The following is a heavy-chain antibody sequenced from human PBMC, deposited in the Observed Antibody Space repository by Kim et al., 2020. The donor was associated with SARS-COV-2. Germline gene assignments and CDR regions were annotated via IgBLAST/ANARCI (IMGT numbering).Heavy chain of an antibody. V-gene: IGHV3-9*01. Sequence: ADSVKGRLPISRDNDKNSLYLQMNGLRAEDTALYYCAKIRWDFTDYGMDVWGQGTTVTVSS. J-gene: IGHJ6*02. CDR3: AKIRWDFTDYGMDV. D-gene: IGHD2-8*02.